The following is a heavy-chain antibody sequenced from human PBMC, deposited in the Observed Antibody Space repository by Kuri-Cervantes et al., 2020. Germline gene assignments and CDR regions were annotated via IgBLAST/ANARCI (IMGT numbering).Heavy chain of an antibody. D-gene: IGHD2-15*01. V-gene: IGHV3-30-3*01. CDR1: GFTFSSYE. J-gene: IGHJ3*02. Sequence: GESLKISCAASGFTFSSYEMNWVRQAPGKGLEWVAVISYDGSNKYYADSVKGRFTISRDNSKNTLYLQMNSLRADDTAAYYCASAGGDCSGGSCYSGEADAFDIWGQGTMVTVSS. CDR2: ISYDGSNK. CDR3: ASAGGDCSGGSCYSGEADAFDI.